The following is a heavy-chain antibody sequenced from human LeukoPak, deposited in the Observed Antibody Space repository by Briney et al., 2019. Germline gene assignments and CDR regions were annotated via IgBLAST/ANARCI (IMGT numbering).Heavy chain of an antibody. V-gene: IGHV4-34*01. D-gene: IGHD6-19*01. Sequence: SETLSLTCAVYGGSFSGYYWSWIRQPPGKGLEWIGRIYTSGSTNYHPSLKSRVTISVDTYKNQFSLKLSSVTAADTAVYYCARRTQNPRKQWLLDYWGQGTLVTVSS. CDR3: ARRTQNPRKQWLLDY. J-gene: IGHJ4*02. CDR1: GGSFSGYY. CDR2: IYTSGST.